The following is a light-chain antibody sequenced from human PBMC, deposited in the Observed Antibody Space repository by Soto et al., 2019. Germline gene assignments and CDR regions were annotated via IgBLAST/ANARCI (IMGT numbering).Light chain of an antibody. Sequence: DIQMTQSPSSVSASVGDSVTITCRASQGIDNWLAWYQQKPGMAPKLLISTASNLQSGVTTRFSGSGSGTDFTLTINRLQPEDFATYFCQQAIHFPLAFGGGTKVEI. J-gene: IGKJ4*01. CDR3: QQAIHFPLA. V-gene: IGKV1-12*01. CDR1: QGIDNW. CDR2: TAS.